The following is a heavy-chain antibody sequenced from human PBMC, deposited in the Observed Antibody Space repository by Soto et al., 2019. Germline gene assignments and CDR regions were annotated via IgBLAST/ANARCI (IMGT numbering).Heavy chain of an antibody. CDR3: ARGGNWNDVRYFDY. CDR2: ISGSGSNT. V-gene: IGHV3-23*01. CDR1: GFTFSTYA. Sequence: EVQLLESGGGLVQPGGSLRLSCAASGFTFSTYAMSWVRQAPGKGLEWVSAISGSGSNTYYADSVKGRFTISRDDSKSTLYLQMNSLRAEDTAVYYCARGGNWNDVRYFDYWGQGTLVTVSS. J-gene: IGHJ4*02. D-gene: IGHD1-1*01.